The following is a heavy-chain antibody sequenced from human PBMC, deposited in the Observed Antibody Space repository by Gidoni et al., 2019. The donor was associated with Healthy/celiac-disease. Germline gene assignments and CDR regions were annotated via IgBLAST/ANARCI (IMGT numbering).Heavy chain of an antibody. CDR2: IDYSGST. Sequence: QVQLQESGPGLVKPSQTLSLTCTVSGGSISSGGYYWSWIRQHPGKGLEWIGYIDYSGSTYYNPSLKSRVTISVDTSKNQFSLKLSSVTAADTAVYYCALTEGGRGGSYWGPAVDYWGQGTLVTVSS. V-gene: IGHV4-31*03. D-gene: IGHD1-26*01. CDR3: ALTEGGRGGSYWGPAVDY. CDR1: GGSISSGGYY. J-gene: IGHJ4*02.